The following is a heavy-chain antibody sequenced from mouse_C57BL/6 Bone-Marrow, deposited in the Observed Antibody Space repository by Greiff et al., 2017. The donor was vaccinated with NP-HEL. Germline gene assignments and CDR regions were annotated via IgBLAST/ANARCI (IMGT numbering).Heavy chain of an antibody. J-gene: IGHJ4*01. V-gene: IGHV1-66*01. Sequence: QVQLQQSGPELVKPGASVKISCKASGYSFTSYYIHWVKQRPGQGLEWIGWIYPGSGNTKYNEKFKGKATLTADTSSSTAYMQLSSLTTEDSAVYDCARGYYGSSYTMDYWGQGNAVTVSS. CDR1: GYSFTSYY. CDR2: IYPGSGNT. CDR3: ARGYYGSSYTMDY. D-gene: IGHD1-1*01.